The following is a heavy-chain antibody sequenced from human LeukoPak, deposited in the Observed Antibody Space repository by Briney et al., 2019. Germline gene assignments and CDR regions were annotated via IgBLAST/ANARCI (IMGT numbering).Heavy chain of an antibody. J-gene: IGHJ4*02. Sequence: GGSLRLSCAASGFTLDDYGMSWGRQTLGKGLEWVSDIYWIGGSTDYADSVKGRFTISRDNAKNSLYLQMNSLRAEDTALYYCARVLRSTAARDSGYDLGEGYFDYWGQGTLVTVSS. CDR3: ARVLRSTAARDSGYDLGEGYFDY. CDR1: GFTLDDYG. D-gene: IGHD5-12*01. CDR2: IYWIGGST. V-gene: IGHV3-20*04.